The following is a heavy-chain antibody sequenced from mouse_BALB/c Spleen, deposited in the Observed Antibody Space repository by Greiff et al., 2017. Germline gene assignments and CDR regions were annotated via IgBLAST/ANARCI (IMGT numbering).Heavy chain of an antibody. CDR2: IYPGSGST. V-gene: IGHV1S22*01. J-gene: IGHJ2*01. D-gene: IGHD1-2*01. CDR1: GYTFTSYW. CDR3: TTAFDY. Sequence: LKQPGSELVRPGASVKLSCKASGYTFTSYWMHWVKQRPGQGLEWIGNIYPGSGSTNYDEKFKSKATLTVDTSSSTAYMQLSSLTSEDSAVYYCTTAFDYWGQGTTLTVSS.